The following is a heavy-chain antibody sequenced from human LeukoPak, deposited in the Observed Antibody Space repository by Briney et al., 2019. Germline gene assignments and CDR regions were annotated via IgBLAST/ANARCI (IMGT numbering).Heavy chain of an antibody. J-gene: IGHJ4*02. CDR3: AREFKGSGKSSFDY. CDR1: GGTFSSYA. Sequence: ASVKVSCKASGGTFSSYAISWVRQAPGQGLERMGRIIPIFGTANYAQKFQGRVTITTDESTSTAYMELSSLRSEDTAVYYGAREFKGSGKSSFDYWGQGTLVTVSS. V-gene: IGHV1-69*05. D-gene: IGHD3-10*01. CDR2: IIPIFGTA.